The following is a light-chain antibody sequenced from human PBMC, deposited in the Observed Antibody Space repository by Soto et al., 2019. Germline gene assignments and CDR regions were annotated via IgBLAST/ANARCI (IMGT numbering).Light chain of an antibody. CDR3: MQALRTPST. Sequence: DSVMTQSPLSLPVTPGEPASISCKSSQSLLYSNGYHYLDWYLQKPGQSPPLLIYLGSNRASGVTDRFSGSGSGTDFTLKISKVEAEDVGVYYCMQALRTPSTFGQGTKVEIK. CDR2: LGS. V-gene: IGKV2-28*01. CDR1: QSLLYSNGYHY. J-gene: IGKJ1*01.